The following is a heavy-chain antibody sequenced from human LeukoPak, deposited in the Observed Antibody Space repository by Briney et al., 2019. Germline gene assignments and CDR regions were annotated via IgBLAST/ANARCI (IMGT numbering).Heavy chain of an antibody. Sequence: ASVKVSCKASGYTFTGYYMHWVRQAPGQGLEWMGWINPNSGVTNYAQKFQGSVTMTRNTSISTAYIELSGLRSDDTAVYYCARDGERIAASRRGWFDPWGQGTLVTVSS. CDR1: GYTFTGYY. CDR3: ARDGERIAASRRGWFDP. V-gene: IGHV1-2*02. D-gene: IGHD6-6*01. CDR2: INPNSGVT. J-gene: IGHJ5*02.